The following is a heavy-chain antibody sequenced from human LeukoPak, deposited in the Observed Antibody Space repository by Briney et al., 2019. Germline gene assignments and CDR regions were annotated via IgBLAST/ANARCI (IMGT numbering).Heavy chain of an antibody. CDR1: GYRFNAYW. D-gene: IGHD3-10*01. J-gene: IGHJ4*02. CDR3: ARRNYYGSGSYYALSY. V-gene: IGHV5-51*01. CDR2: IYPDDSDT. Sequence: GESLKIPCKGSGYRFNAYWIAWVRQMPGKGLEWIGIIYPDDSDTRYSPSFQGQVTISADKSVRTAYLQWSSLKASDTAMYYCARRNYYGSGSYYALSYWGQGTLVTVSS.